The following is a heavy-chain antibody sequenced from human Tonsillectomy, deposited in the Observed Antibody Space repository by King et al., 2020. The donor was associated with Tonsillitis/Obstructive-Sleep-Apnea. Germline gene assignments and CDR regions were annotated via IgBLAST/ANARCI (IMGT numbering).Heavy chain of an antibody. Sequence: VQLQQWGAGLLKPSETLSLTCAVYGGSFSGYYWSWIRQPQGKGLEWIGEINHSGSTKYNPSLKSRVIISLATSKNQFSLKLSSVTAADTAVYYCARGDLLTGYYASTDFDSWGQGTLVTVSS. J-gene: IGHJ4*02. CDR2: INHSGST. V-gene: IGHV4-34*01. CDR3: ARGDLLTGYYASTDFDS. CDR1: GGSFSGYY. D-gene: IGHD3-9*01.